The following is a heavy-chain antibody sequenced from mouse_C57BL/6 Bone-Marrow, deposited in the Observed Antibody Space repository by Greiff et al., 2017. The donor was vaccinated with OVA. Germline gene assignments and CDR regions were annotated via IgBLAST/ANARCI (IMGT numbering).Heavy chain of an antibody. CDR1: GYTFTSYW. CDR2: INPSSGYT. V-gene: IGHV1-7*01. CDR3: EIYGRGFAY. D-gene: IGHD1-1*01. J-gene: IGHJ3*01. Sequence: QVQLQQSGAELAKPGASVKLSCKASGYTFTSYWMHWVKQRPGQGLEWIGYINPSSGYTNYNQKFTDKATLTADKSSSTAYMQLSSLTYEDSAVYYCEIYGRGFAYWGQGTLVTVSA.